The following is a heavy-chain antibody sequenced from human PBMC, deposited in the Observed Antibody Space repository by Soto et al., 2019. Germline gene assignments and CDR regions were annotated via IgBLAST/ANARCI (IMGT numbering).Heavy chain of an antibody. V-gene: IGHV1-69*13. Sequence: SVKVSCKASGGTFSSYTLGWVRPAHGQGLECRGGISPIFGPANYAQKFQGRVTITADESTSTAYMELSSLRSEDTAVYYCARERDGSNYYYYYGMDVWGQGTTVTVSS. CDR1: GGTFSSYT. J-gene: IGHJ6*02. CDR3: ARERDGSNYYYYYGMDV. CDR2: ISPIFGPA. D-gene: IGHD5-12*01.